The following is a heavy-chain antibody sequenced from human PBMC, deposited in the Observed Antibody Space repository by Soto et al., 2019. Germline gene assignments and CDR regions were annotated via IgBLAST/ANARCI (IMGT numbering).Heavy chain of an antibody. D-gene: IGHD2-15*01. CDR1: GYSFTSYW. J-gene: IGHJ6*03. Sequence: PGESLKISCKGSGYSFTSYWIGWVRQMPGKGLEWMGIIYPGDSDTRYNPSFQGQVTISADKSISTAYLQWSSLKASATATYYCPRGADPYCGPPRADKEVRGKGTTVPGSS. CDR2: IYPGDSDT. V-gene: IGHV5-51*01. CDR3: PRGADPYCGPPRADKEV.